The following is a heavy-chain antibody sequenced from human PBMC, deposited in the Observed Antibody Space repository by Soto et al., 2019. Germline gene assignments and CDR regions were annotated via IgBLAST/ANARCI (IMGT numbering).Heavy chain of an antibody. V-gene: IGHV3-15*01. CDR2: IKSKTDGGTT. CDR3: TTNSVAPFHY. CDR1: EVSFRRGW. D-gene: IGHD2-21*01. J-gene: IGHJ4*02. Sequence: PWGFRWEARAAAEVSFRRGWMSRDRKAPGKGLEWAGRIKSKTDGGTTDSAAPVKGRFTISRDDSKNTLYLQMNSLKTEDTAVYNCTTNSVAPFHYWAQEPLVP.